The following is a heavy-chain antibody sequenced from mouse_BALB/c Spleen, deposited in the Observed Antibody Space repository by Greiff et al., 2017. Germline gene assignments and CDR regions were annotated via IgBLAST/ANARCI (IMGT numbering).Heavy chain of an antibody. CDR3: ARGDYYGSSYGFDG. CDR2: ISSGSSTI. D-gene: IGHD1-1*01. CDR1: GFTFSSFG. Sequence: EVKLMESGGGLVQPGGSRKLSCAASGFTFSSFGMHWVRQAPEKGLEWVAYISSGSSTIYYADTVKGRFTIARDNPKNTLFLQMTSLRSEDTAMYYGARGDYYGSSYGFDGGGRGTTLTVAS. V-gene: IGHV5-17*02. J-gene: IGHJ2*01.